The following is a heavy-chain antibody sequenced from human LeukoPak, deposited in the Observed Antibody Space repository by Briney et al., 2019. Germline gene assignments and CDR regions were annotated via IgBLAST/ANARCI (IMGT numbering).Heavy chain of an antibody. CDR1: GYTFTSYG. CDR3: ARDKTRYYDFWSGYYTPNWFDP. V-gene: IGHV1-18*01. D-gene: IGHD3-3*01. CDR2: ISAYNGNT. Sequence: ASVKVSCKASGYTFTSYGISWVRQAPGQGLERMGWISAYNGNTNYAQKLQGRVTMTTDTSTSTAYMELRSLRSDDTAVYYCARDKTRYYDFWSGYYTPNWFDPWGQGTLVTVSS. J-gene: IGHJ5*02.